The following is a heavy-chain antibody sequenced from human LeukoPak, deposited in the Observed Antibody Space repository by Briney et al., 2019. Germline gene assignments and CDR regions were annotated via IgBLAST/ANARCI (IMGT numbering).Heavy chain of an antibody. CDR2: IYYSGST. D-gene: IGHD3-10*01. Sequence: SETLSLTCTVSGGSISSGDYYWSWIRQPPRKGLEWIGYIYYSGSTYYNPSLKSRVTISVDTSKNQFSLKLSSVTAADTAVYYCARLYYYGSGLPAFDYWGQGTLVTVSS. J-gene: IGHJ4*02. CDR1: GGSISSGDYY. V-gene: IGHV4-30-4*01. CDR3: ARLYYYGSGLPAFDY.